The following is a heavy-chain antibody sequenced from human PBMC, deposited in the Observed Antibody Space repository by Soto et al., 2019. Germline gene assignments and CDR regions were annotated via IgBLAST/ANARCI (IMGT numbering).Heavy chain of an antibody. Sequence: SVKVFCKASGYTFTSYAMHWVRQAPGQRLEWMGWINAGNGNTKYSQKFQGRVTITRDTSASTAYMELGSLRSEDTAVYYCARDPGYSYGYNWGQGTLVTVSS. CDR3: ARDPGYSYGYN. CDR2: INAGNGNT. CDR1: GYTFTSYA. V-gene: IGHV1-3*01. J-gene: IGHJ4*02. D-gene: IGHD5-18*01.